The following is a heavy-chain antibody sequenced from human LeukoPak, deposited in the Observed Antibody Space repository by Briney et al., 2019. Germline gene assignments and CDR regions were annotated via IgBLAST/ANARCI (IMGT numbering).Heavy chain of an antibody. CDR2: IYYSGST. Sequence: PSETLSLTCTVSGGSIRSYYWSWIRQPPGKGLEWMGYIYYSGSTYYNPSLKSRVTISVDTSKNQFSLKLSSVTAADTAVYYCARDEGPRIFDYWGQGTLVTVSS. D-gene: IGHD2/OR15-2a*01. CDR3: ARDEGPRIFDY. V-gene: IGHV4-59*12. J-gene: IGHJ4*02. CDR1: GGSIRSYY.